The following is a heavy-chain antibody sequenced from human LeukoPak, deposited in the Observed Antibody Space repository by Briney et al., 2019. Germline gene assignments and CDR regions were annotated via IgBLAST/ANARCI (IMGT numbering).Heavy chain of an antibody. V-gene: IGHV1-2*02. J-gene: IGHJ4*02. D-gene: IGHD2-2*01. Sequence: ASVKVSCKASGYTFTGYNMHWVRQAPGQGLEWMGWINPNSGGTNYAQKFQGRVTMTRDTSISTAYMEVSRLRSDDTAVYYCARDCSSTSCNGWWGQGTLVTVSS. CDR1: GYTFTGYN. CDR2: INPNSGGT. CDR3: ARDCSSTSCNGW.